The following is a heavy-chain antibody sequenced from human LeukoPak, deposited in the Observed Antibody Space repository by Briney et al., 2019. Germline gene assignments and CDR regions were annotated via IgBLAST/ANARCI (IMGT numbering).Heavy chain of an antibody. CDR1: GFPFSSYS. Sequence: TGGSLRLSCAASGFPFSSYSMNWVRQAPGKGLEWVSSISSSSSYMFYADSVKGRFTISRDNAKNSLYLQMNNLGAEDTAVYYCATDPASYCTSSTCDFDYWGQGTLVTVSS. J-gene: IGHJ4*02. CDR2: ISSSSSYM. CDR3: ATDPASYCTSSTCDFDY. D-gene: IGHD2-8*01. V-gene: IGHV3-21*01.